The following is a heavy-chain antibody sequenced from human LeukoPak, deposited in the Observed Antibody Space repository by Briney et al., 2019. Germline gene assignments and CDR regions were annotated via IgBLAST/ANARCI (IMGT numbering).Heavy chain of an antibody. CDR1: GFTFSSYW. CDR3: ARVLGESPRWFDP. V-gene: IGHV3-74*01. J-gene: IGHJ5*02. CDR2: INGDGSST. Sequence: GGSLRLSCAASGFTFSSYWMHWVRQAPGKGLVWVSRINGDGSSTSYADSVQGRFTVSRDNAKNTLFLHMNRPRAEDTAVCFCARVLGESPRWFDPWGQGTLVTVSS. D-gene: IGHD5-24*01.